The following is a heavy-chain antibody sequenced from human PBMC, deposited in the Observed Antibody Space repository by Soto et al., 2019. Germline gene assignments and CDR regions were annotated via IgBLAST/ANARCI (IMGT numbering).Heavy chain of an antibody. Sequence: GGSLRLSCAASGFTFSSYSMNWVRQAPGKGLEWVSSISSSSSYIYYADSVKGRFTISRDNAKNSLYLQMNSLRAEDTAVYYCARDPYYDILTGYCWGYYYYYYMDVWGKGTTVTVSS. D-gene: IGHD3-9*01. CDR2: ISSSSSYI. CDR3: ARDPYYDILTGYCWGYYYYYYMDV. CDR1: GFTFSSYS. J-gene: IGHJ6*03. V-gene: IGHV3-21*01.